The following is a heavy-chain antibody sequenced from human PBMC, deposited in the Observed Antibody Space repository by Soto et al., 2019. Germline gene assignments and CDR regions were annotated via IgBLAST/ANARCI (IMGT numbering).Heavy chain of an antibody. V-gene: IGHV3-30*18. J-gene: IGHJ6*02. CDR2: ISYDGSNK. CDR3: AKSSYCSGSSCYYYYYGMDV. Sequence: GWSLRLCCAASGFTFSSYGMHWVRQAPGKGLEWVTVISYDGSNKYYADSVKGRFTISRDNSKNTLYLQMHSLRAEDTAVYYCAKSSYCSGSSCYYYYYGMDVWGQGTTVTVSS. CDR1: GFTFSSYG. D-gene: IGHD2-15*01.